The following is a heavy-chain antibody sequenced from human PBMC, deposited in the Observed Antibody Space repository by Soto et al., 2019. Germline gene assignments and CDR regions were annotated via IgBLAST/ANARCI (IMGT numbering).Heavy chain of an antibody. D-gene: IGHD3-22*01. V-gene: IGHV2-5*02. CDR1: GFSLSTSGVG. CDR3: AHEGWLVRIFDY. Sequence: HITLKESGPTLVKPTQTLTLTCTFSGFSLSTSGVGVGWIRQPPGKALEWLALVYWDDKKRYSPSLKSRLTITKDTSTNQVVLTMTNLDPVDTATYYCAHEGWLVRIFDYWGQGTLVPLSS. CDR2: VYWDDKK. J-gene: IGHJ4*02.